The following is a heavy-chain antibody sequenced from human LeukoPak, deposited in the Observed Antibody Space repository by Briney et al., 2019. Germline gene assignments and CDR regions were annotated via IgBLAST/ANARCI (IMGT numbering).Heavy chain of an antibody. D-gene: IGHD4-23*01. Sequence: ASVKVSCKASGYTFTTYGFTWVRQAPGQGLEWMGWISAYNGNTHCAQKLQGRVTMTTDTSTSTAYMELRSLTSDDTAMYYCARDPRYGGNGGAFDIWGQGTMVTVSS. J-gene: IGHJ3*02. V-gene: IGHV1-18*01. CDR1: GYTFTTYG. CDR3: ARDPRYGGNGGAFDI. CDR2: ISAYNGNT.